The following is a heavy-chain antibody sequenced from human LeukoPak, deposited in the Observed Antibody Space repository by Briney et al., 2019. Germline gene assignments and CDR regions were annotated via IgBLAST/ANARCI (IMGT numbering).Heavy chain of an antibody. CDR3: ARRPYCGGDCYLTAYFDY. D-gene: IGHD2-21*02. V-gene: IGHV3-20*04. J-gene: IGHJ4*02. CDR2: INWNGGST. CDR1: GFTFDDCG. Sequence: PGGSLRLSCAASGFTFDDCGMSWVRQARGKGVEWVSGINWNGGSTGYADSVKGRFTISRDNAKNSLYLQMNTLRAEDTALYYCARRPYCGGDCYLTAYFDYWGQGTLVTVSS.